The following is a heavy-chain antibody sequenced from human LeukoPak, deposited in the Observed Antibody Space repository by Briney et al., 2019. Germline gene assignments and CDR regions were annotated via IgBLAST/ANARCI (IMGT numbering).Heavy chain of an antibody. CDR1: GYTLTELS. CDR3: ARGKYYLFDY. D-gene: IGHD1-26*01. V-gene: IGHV1-24*01. J-gene: IGHJ4*02. CDR2: FDPEDGET. Sequence: ASVKVSCKVSGYTLTELSMHWVRQAPGKGLEWMGGFDPEDGETIYAQKFQGRVTMATDTSTSTAYMELSRLRPDDTAVYYCARGKYYLFDYWGQGTLVTVSS.